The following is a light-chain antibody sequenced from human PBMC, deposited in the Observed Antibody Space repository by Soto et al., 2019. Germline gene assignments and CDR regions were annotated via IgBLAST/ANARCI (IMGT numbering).Light chain of an antibody. CDR1: HTISSSY. V-gene: IGKV3-15*01. J-gene: IGKJ1*01. CDR3: QQYNNWWT. Sequence: EIVLTQSPGTLSLSPGERATHSCRASHTISSSYLAWYQQKPGQAPRLLIYGASTRATGIPARFSGSGSGTEFTLTISSLQSEDFAVYYCQQYNNWWTFGQGTKVDI. CDR2: GAS.